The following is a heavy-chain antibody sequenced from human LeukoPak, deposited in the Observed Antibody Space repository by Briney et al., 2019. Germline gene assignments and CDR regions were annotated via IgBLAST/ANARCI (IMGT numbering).Heavy chain of an antibody. Sequence: SETLSLTCTVSGGSISSYYWSWIRQPPGKGLEYIGYIYYSGGTNYSPSLKSRVTISVDTSKNQFSLKLSSVTAADTAVYYCARSEVGASTTFDYWGQGTLVTVSS. J-gene: IGHJ4*02. V-gene: IGHV4-59*01. D-gene: IGHD1-26*01. CDR1: GGSISSYY. CDR3: ARSEVGASTTFDY. CDR2: IYYSGGT.